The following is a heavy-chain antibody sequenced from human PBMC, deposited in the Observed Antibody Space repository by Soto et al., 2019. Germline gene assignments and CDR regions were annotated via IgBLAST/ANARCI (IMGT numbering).Heavy chain of an antibody. J-gene: IGHJ6*02. Sequence: GGSLRLSCAASGFTFSDHYMDWVRQAPGKGLEWVGRTRNKANSYTTEYAASVKGRFTISRDDSKNSLYLQMNSLKTEDTAVYYCATLSYYYYGMDVWGQGTTVTVSS. CDR3: ATLSYYYYGMDV. V-gene: IGHV3-72*01. CDR1: GFTFSDHY. CDR2: TRNKANSYTT. D-gene: IGHD3-16*02.